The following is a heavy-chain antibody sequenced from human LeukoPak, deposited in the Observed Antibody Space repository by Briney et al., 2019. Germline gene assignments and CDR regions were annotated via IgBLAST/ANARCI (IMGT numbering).Heavy chain of an antibody. J-gene: IGHJ2*01. Sequence: ASVKVSCKASGYTFTSYGISWVRQAPGQGLEWMGWISAYNGNTNYAQKLQGRVTMTTDTSTSTAYMELRSLRSDDTAVYYWARDLRGPHYDILTGYSFDWYFDLWGRGTLVTVSS. CDR2: ISAYNGNT. D-gene: IGHD3-9*01. CDR1: GYTFTSYG. V-gene: IGHV1-18*01. CDR3: ARDLRGPHYDILTGYSFDWYFDL.